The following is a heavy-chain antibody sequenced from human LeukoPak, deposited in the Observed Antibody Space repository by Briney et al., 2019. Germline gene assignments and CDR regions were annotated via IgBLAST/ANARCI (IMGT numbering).Heavy chain of an antibody. D-gene: IGHD7-27*01. J-gene: IGHJ4*02. CDR1: GYTLTSYD. CDR2: MNPNSGRT. Sequence: ASVKVSCKASGYTLTSYDINWVRQATGQGLEWMGWMNPNSGRTGYAQNFQGRITITRNTCISTAYMELSSLRSEDTAVYFCARLGIKNFWGQGTLVGVSS. CDR3: ARLGIKNF. V-gene: IGHV1-8*01.